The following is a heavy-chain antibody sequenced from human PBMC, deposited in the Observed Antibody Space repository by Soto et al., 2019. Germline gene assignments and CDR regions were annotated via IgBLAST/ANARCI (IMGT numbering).Heavy chain of an antibody. CDR3: ARRYGGNFDY. V-gene: IGHV4-61*01. J-gene: IGHJ4*02. CDR2: IYYSGST. D-gene: IGHD1-26*01. CDR1: SGSISSGSYY. Sequence: SETLSLTCTVSSGSISSGSYYWDWIRQPPGKGLEWIGYIYYSGSTNYNPSLKSRVTISVDTSKNQFSLKLSSVTAADTAVYYCARRYGGNFDYWGQGTLGTAPQ.